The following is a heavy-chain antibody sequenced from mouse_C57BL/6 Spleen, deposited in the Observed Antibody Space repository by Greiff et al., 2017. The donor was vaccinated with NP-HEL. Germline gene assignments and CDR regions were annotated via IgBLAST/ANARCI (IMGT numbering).Heavy chain of an antibody. J-gene: IGHJ2*01. CDR2: INPNNGGT. CDR3: ARKRIYYYGLFDY. V-gene: IGHV1-26*01. CDR1: GYTFTDYY. Sequence: EVQLQQSGPELVKPGASVKISCKASGYTFTDYYMNWVKQSHGKSLEWIGDINPNNGGTSYNQKFKGKATLTVDKSSSTAYMVLRSLTSEDSAVYYCARKRIYYYGLFDYWGQGTTLTVSS. D-gene: IGHD1-1*01.